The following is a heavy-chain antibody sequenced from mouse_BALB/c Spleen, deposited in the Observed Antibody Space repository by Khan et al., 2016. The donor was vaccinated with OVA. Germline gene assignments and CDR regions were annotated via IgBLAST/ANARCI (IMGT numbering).Heavy chain of an antibody. CDR2: ISYIGNT. CDR1: GYSITSDYA. J-gene: IGHJ2*01. D-gene: IGHD1-1*01. V-gene: IGHV3-2*02. Sequence: EVELVESGPGLVKPSQSLSLTCTVTGYSITSDYAWNWIRQFPGNKLEWMGFISYIGNTNYNPSLKSRISITRDTSKNQFFLQLNSVTTEDTATYYCARVYGGDFDYWGQGTTLTVSS. CDR3: ARVYGGDFDY.